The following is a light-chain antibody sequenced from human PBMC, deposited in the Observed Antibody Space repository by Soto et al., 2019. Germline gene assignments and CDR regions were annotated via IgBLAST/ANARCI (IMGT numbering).Light chain of an antibody. CDR2: AVS. V-gene: IGKV1-39*01. J-gene: IGKJ4*01. CDR3: QQSHSSPLT. CDR1: QTISNY. Sequence: DTQMTQSPSSLSASVGDRVTITCRASQTISNYLNWYQQKPGKAPKLLIYAVSSLHRGVPSRFTGSGSGTDFTLTIRSLQPEDFATYFCQQSHSSPLTFGGGTKVDIK.